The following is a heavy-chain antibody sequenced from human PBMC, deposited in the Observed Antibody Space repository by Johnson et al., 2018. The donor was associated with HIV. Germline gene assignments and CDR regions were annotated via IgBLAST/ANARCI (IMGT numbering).Heavy chain of an antibody. D-gene: IGHD2-21*01. Sequence: QVQLVESGGGVVQPGRSLRLSCAASGFIFSSYAMHWVRQAPGKGLEWVAVISYDGSNKYYADSVKGRFTISRDNSKNTLYLQMNSLKTEDTAVYYCALSYSLDAFDIWGQGTMVTVSS. J-gene: IGHJ3*02. CDR1: GFIFSSYA. CDR2: ISYDGSNK. CDR3: ALSYSLDAFDI. V-gene: IGHV3-30-3*01.